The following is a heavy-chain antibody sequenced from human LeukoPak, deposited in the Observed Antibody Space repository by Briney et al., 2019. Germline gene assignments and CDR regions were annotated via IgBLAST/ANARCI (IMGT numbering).Heavy chain of an antibody. D-gene: IGHD3-22*01. CDR3: ARDYYDSSGYYYAL. V-gene: IGHV4-39*07. Sequence: PSETLSLTCTVSGGSISSSSYYWGWIRQPPGKGLEWIGRIYTSGGTNYNPSLKSRVTMSIDTSKNQFSLKLSSVTAADTAVYYCARDYYDSSGYYYALWGQGTLVTVSS. CDR2: IYTSGGT. CDR1: GGSISSSSYY. J-gene: IGHJ4*02.